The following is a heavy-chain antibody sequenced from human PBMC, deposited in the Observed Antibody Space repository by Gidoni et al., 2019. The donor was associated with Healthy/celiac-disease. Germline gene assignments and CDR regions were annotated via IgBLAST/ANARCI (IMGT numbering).Heavy chain of an antibody. CDR3: ARGPMVRGVMVYYYYGMDV. Sequence: QVQLVQSGAEVKNPGASVKVSCKASGYTFTSYGFSWVRQAPGQGLEWMGWISADNGNTNYAQKRQGRVTMTTDTSTSTAYMELRSLRSDDTAVYDCARGPMVRGVMVYYYYGMDVWGQGTTVTVSS. V-gene: IGHV1-18*01. D-gene: IGHD3-10*01. J-gene: IGHJ6*02. CDR2: ISADNGNT. CDR1: GYTFTSYG.